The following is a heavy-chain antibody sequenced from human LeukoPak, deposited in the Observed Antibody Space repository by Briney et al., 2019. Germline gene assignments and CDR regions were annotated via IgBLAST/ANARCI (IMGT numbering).Heavy chain of an antibody. CDR1: GFTFDDYA. J-gene: IGHJ6*03. Sequence: GRSLRLSCAASGFTFDDYAMHWVRQAPGKGLEWVSGISWNSGSIGYADSVKGRFTISRDNAKNSLYLQMNSLRAEDTALYYCAKVAVAGTGPAYYYYVDVWGKGTTVTISS. V-gene: IGHV3-9*01. CDR3: AKVAVAGTGPAYYYYVDV. CDR2: ISWNSGSI. D-gene: IGHD6-19*01.